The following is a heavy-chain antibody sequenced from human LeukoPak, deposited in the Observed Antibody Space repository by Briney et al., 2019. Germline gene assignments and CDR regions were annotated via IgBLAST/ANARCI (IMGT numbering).Heavy chain of an antibody. Sequence: SETLSLTCIVSGGSLSSYYWSWIRQPAGKGLEWIGRIYTSGSTNYNPSLKSRVTMSVDTSKNQFSLKLSSVTAADTAVYYCARSDSSGWYDPFDYWGQGTLVTVSS. CDR1: GGSLSSYY. CDR3: ARSDSSGWYDPFDY. D-gene: IGHD6-19*01. V-gene: IGHV4-4*07. CDR2: IYTSGST. J-gene: IGHJ4*02.